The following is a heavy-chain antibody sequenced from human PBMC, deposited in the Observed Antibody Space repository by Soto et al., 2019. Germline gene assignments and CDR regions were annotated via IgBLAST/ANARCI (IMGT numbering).Heavy chain of an antibody. J-gene: IGHJ4*02. Sequence: SETLSLTCAVYGGSFSGYYWSWIRQPPGKGLEWIGEINHSGSTNYNPSLKSRVTISVDTSKNQFSLKLSSVTAADTAVYYCARASYSYGYGYWGQGTLVTVSS. CDR3: ARASYSYGYGY. CDR1: GGSFSGYY. D-gene: IGHD5-18*01. V-gene: IGHV4-34*01. CDR2: INHSGST.